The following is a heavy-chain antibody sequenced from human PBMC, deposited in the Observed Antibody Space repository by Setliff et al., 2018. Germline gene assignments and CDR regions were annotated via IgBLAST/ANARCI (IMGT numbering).Heavy chain of an antibody. D-gene: IGHD6-13*01. Sequence: SETLSLTCTVSGGSISSSSYYWSWIRQPPGKGLEWIGEINHSGSTNYNPSLKSRVTISVDTSKNQFSLKLSSVTAADTAVYYCARGGRISYRPSSSRYILDYWGQGTLVTVSS. CDR2: INHSGST. V-gene: IGHV4-39*07. CDR1: GGSISSSSYY. J-gene: IGHJ4*02. CDR3: ARGGRISYRPSSSRYILDY.